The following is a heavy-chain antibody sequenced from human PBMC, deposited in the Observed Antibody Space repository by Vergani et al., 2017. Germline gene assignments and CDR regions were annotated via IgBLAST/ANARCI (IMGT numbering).Heavy chain of an antibody. CDR3: AKMGSSSLDY. CDR2: IRYDGSNK. D-gene: IGHD6-13*01. Sequence: QVQLVESGGGVVQPGGSLRLSCAASGFTFSSYGMHWVRQAPGKGLEWVAFIRYDGSNKYYADSVKGRFTISRDNSKNTLYLQMNSLRAEDTAVYYCAKMGSSSLDYWGQGTLVTVSS. CDR1: GFTFSSYG. V-gene: IGHV3-30*02. J-gene: IGHJ4*02.